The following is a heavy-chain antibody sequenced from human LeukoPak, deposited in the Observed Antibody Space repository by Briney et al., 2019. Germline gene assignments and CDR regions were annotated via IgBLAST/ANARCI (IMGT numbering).Heavy chain of an antibody. J-gene: IGHJ6*02. Sequence: SETLSLSCTVSAGSISNYYWSWIRQPPGKGLEWIGYIYYSGSTNYNPSLKSRVTISVDTSKNHFSLKLSTVTAADTAVYYCARRSFSYYAMDVWGQGTTVTVSS. CDR1: AGSISNYY. CDR2: IYYSGST. CDR3: ARRSFSYYAMDV. V-gene: IGHV4-59*08.